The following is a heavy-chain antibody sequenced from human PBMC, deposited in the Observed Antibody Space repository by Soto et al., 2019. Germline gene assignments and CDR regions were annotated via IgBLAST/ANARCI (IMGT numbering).Heavy chain of an antibody. Sequence: PGGSLRLSCAASGFTFSSYEMNWVRQAPGKGLEWVSYISSSGSTIYYADSVKGRFTISRDNAKNSLYLQMNSLRAEDTAVYYCARDKGYYDFWSGTPPYYYYGMDVWGQGTTVTVSS. CDR3: ARDKGYYDFWSGTPPYYYYGMDV. J-gene: IGHJ6*02. V-gene: IGHV3-48*03. CDR1: GFTFSSYE. D-gene: IGHD3-3*01. CDR2: ISSSGSTI.